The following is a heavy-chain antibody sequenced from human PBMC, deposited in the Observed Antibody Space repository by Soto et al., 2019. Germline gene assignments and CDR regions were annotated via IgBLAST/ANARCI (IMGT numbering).Heavy chain of an antibody. CDR1: GYTFTGYY. CDR2: INPNSGGT. Sequence: ASVKVSCKASGYTFTGYYMHWVRQAPGQGLEWMGWINPNSGGTNYAQKFQGWVTMTRDTSISTAYMELSRLRSDDTAVYYCARESRPHYYYYYGMDVWAQRTTVTVSS. CDR3: ARESRPHYYYYYGMDV. J-gene: IGHJ6*02. V-gene: IGHV1-2*04.